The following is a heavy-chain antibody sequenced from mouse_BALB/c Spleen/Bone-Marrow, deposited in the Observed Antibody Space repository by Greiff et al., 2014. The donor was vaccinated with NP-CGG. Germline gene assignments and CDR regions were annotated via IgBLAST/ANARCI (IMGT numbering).Heavy chain of an antibody. CDR2: IYPGDGDT. Sequence: VQLQQSGAELARPGASVKLSCKASGYTFTNYWIQWVKQRPGQGLEWIGTIYPGDGDTRYTQSFKGKATLNADKSSNTAYMQLSSLASEDSAVYYCARRGYDEGFYFPMDYWGQGTSVTVSS. CDR3: ARRGYDEGFYFPMDY. J-gene: IGHJ4*01. V-gene: IGHV1-87*01. CDR1: GYTFTNYW. D-gene: IGHD2-14*01.